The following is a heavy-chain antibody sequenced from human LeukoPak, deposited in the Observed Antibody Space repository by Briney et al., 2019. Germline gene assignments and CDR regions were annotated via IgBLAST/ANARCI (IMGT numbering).Heavy chain of an antibody. CDR2: ISGSGGST. J-gene: IGHJ4*02. V-gene: IGHV3-23*01. CDR1: GFSFGGFA. Sequence: QPGGSLRLSCEASGFSFGGFALSWVRQAPGKGPEWVSIISGSGGSTFYADSVRGRFISSRDNANNTLYLEMNSLRAEDTAVYYCAKYSRGYGSAYLDYWGQGTLVTVSS. CDR3: AKYSRGYGSAYLDY. D-gene: IGHD2-15*01.